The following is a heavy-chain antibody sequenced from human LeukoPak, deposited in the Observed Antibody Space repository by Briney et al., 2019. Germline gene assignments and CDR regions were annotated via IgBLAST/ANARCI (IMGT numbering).Heavy chain of an antibody. Sequence: PGGSLRLSCAASGFTFNTYAMSWVRQAPGKGLEWVSGVSGSGGNTYYTDSVKGRFTISRDNSKNTLYLEMNSLRAEDTAVYYCARDRCGDICFYGLDVWGRGTTVSVSS. CDR2: VSGSGGNT. CDR3: ARDRCGDICFYGLDV. D-gene: IGHD2-21*01. CDR1: GFTFNTYA. J-gene: IGHJ6*02. V-gene: IGHV3-23*01.